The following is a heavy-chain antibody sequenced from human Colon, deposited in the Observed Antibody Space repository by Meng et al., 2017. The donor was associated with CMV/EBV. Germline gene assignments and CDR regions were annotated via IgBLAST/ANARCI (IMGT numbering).Heavy chain of an antibody. Sequence: QVQPVHAGGEVKKPGASVKVSCKASGYTFNNYYFQWVRQAPGQGLEWMGVISCNSGDTAYAQKFQGRFTMTRDTSTRTAYMELSSLRSEDTAVYYCSRDGPWGYGGSDYWGQGTLVTVSS. J-gene: IGHJ4*02. CDR2: ISCNSGDT. CDR1: GYTFNNYY. D-gene: IGHD7-27*01. CDR3: SRDGPWGYGGSDY. V-gene: IGHV1-46*02.